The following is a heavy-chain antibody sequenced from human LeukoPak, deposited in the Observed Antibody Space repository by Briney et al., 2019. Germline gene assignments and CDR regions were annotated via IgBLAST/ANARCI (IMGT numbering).Heavy chain of an antibody. CDR1: GFTFSSYA. D-gene: IGHD4-23*01. Sequence: GGSLRLSCAASGFTFSSYAMSWVRQAPGKGLEWVSAISGSGGSTYYADSVKGRFTISRDNSKNTLYLQMNSLRAEDTAVYYCAKPVGPTRTYYYYYMDVWGKGTTVTVSS. CDR2: ISGSGGST. J-gene: IGHJ6*03. V-gene: IGHV3-23*01. CDR3: AKPVGPTRTYYYYYMDV.